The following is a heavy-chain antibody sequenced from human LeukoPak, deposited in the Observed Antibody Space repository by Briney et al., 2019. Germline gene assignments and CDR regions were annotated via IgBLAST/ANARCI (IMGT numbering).Heavy chain of an antibody. CDR2: ISDGGDSR. J-gene: IGHJ4*02. CDR1: GFTFSNYP. V-gene: IGHV3-23*01. CDR3: TKDWRADF. Sequence: GGSLRLSCACSGFTFSNYPMTWVRQAPGKGLEWVSAISDGGDSRKYAGSVKGRFTISRDNSKSRLYLQMNSLRVDDTAVYYCTKDWRADFWGQGTLVTVSS.